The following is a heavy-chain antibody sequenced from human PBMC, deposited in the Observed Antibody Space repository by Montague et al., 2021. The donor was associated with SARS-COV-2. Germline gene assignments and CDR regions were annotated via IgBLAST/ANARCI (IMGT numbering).Heavy chain of an antibody. CDR3: ARLGRQQLVRLSGMDV. V-gene: IGHV4-39*07. CDR2: IYYSGST. Sequence: SETLSLTCTVSGGSISSSSYYWGWIRQPPGKGLEWIGRIYYSGSTYYXXXLKSRVTISVDTSKNQFSLKLSSVTAADTAVYYCARLGRQQLVRLSGMDVWGQGTTVTVSS. D-gene: IGHD6-13*01. J-gene: IGHJ6*02. CDR1: GGSISSSSYY.